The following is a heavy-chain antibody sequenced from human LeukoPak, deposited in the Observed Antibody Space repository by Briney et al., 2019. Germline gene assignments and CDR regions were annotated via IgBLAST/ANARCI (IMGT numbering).Heavy chain of an antibody. J-gene: IGHJ4*02. D-gene: IGHD4-23*01. CDR1: GFTSTNYA. CDR2: ISYDGSYK. V-gene: IGHV3-30*04. Sequence: PGGSLRLSCAASGFTSTNYAMHWVRQAPGKGLEWVAVISYDGSYKDYADSVKGRFTISRDNSKNTLYLQMSSLRLEDTAVYYCARGARKGDDYGGFFDYWGQGTLVPISS. CDR3: ARGARKGDDYGGFFDY.